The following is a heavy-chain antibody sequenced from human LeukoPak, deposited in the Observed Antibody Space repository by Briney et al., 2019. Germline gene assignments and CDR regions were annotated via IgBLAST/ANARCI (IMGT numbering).Heavy chain of an antibody. Sequence: SETLSLTCTVSGVSISSYYWSWIRQPPGKGLEWIGSIYYSGSTYYNPSLKSRVTISVDKYKTQFSLKLSSVSAADTAVYYCARQFRRWSDGDQIDYWGQGTLVTVSS. J-gene: IGHJ4*02. CDR1: GVSISSYY. CDR3: ARQFRRWSDGDQIDY. CDR2: IYYSGST. D-gene: IGHD3-3*01. V-gene: IGHV4-59*05.